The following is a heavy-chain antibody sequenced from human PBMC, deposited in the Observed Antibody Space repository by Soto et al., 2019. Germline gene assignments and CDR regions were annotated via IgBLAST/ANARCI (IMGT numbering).Heavy chain of an antibody. Sequence: QVQLVQSGVEVKKPGSSVKVSCKASGGTFSSYAISWVRQAPGQGLEWMGGIIPIFGTANYAQKFQGRVTITADESTSTAYMELSSLRSEDTAVYYCARAPEALVGAHQGTFDYWGQGTLVTVSS. CDR2: IIPIFGTA. V-gene: IGHV1-69*01. CDR3: ARAPEALVGAHQGTFDY. D-gene: IGHD1-26*01. J-gene: IGHJ4*02. CDR1: GGTFSSYA.